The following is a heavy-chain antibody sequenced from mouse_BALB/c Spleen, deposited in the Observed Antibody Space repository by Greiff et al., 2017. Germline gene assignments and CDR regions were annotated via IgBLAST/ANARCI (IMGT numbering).Heavy chain of an antibody. V-gene: IGHV2-9*02. CDR2: IWAGGST. D-gene: IGHD2-3*01. J-gene: IGHJ4*01. CDR1: GFSLTSYG. CDR3: ARSSYDGSLYYAMDY. Sequence: VKLMESGPGLVAPSQSLSITCTVSGFSLTSYGVHWVRQPPGKGLEWLGVIWAGGSTNYNSALMSRLSISKDNSKSQVFLKMNSLQTDDTAMYYCARSSYDGSLYYAMDYWGQGTSVTVSS.